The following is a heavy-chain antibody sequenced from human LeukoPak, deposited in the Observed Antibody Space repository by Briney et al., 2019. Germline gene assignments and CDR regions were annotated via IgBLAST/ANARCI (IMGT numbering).Heavy chain of an antibody. V-gene: IGHV3-48*01. D-gene: IGHD2-15*01. CDR2: ITSSSSTI. Sequence: PGGSLRLSCAASGFTFSTYSMNWVRQAPGKGLEWVSYITSSSSTIYHADSVKGRFTISRDNAKNSLYLQMNSLRAEDTAVYYCVRGGASTWSWGQGTLVTVSS. J-gene: IGHJ5*02. CDR1: GFTFSTYS. CDR3: VRGGASTWS.